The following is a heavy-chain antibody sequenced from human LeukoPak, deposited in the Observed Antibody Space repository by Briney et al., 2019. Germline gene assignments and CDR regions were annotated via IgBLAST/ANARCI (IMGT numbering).Heavy chain of an antibody. D-gene: IGHD3-3*01. Sequence: ASVKVSCKASGYTFTGYYMHWVRQAPGQGLEWMGWINPNSGGTNYAQKFQGRVTMTRDTSFSTAYMELSRLRSDDTAVYYCASAHDFWSGYSRNWFDPWGQGTLVTVSS. V-gene: IGHV1-2*02. CDR1: GYTFTGYY. CDR3: ASAHDFWSGYSRNWFDP. CDR2: INPNSGGT. J-gene: IGHJ5*02.